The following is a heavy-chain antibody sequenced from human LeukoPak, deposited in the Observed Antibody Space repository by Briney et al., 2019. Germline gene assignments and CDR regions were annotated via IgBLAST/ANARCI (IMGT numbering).Heavy chain of an antibody. V-gene: IGHV4-39*07. CDR3: ARDRRGEQPEDY. CDR1: GGSISSSSYY. D-gene: IGHD1/OR15-1a*01. CDR2: IYYSGST. Sequence: SETLSLTCTVSGGSISSSSYYWGWIRQPPGKGLEWIGSIYYSGSTYYNPSLKSRVTISVDTSKNQFSLKLSSVTAADTAVYYCARDRRGEQPEDYWGQGTLVTVSS. J-gene: IGHJ4*02.